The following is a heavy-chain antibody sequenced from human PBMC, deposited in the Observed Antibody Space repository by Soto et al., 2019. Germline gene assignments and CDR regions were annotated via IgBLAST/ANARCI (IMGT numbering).Heavy chain of an antibody. CDR3: ARELIPKTYYDFWSGYYPHYGMDV. J-gene: IGHJ6*02. Sequence: PSETLSLTCTVSGGSISSYYWSWIRQPAGKGLEWIGRIYTSGSTNYNPSLKSRVTMSVDTSKNQFSLKLSSVTAADTAVYYCARELIPKTYYDFWSGYYPHYGMDVWGQGTTVTVSS. D-gene: IGHD3-3*01. CDR2: IYTSGST. CDR1: GGSISSYY. V-gene: IGHV4-4*07.